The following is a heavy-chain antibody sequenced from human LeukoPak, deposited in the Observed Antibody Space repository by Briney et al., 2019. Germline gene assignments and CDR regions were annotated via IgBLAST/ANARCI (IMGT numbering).Heavy chain of an antibody. Sequence: PGGSLRLSCAASGFTFSSYWMHWVRQAPGKGLEWVAVISYDGSNKYYADSVKGRFTISRDNSKNTLYLQMNSLRAEDTAVYYCARDIGEMATTNYLFDYWGQGTLVTVSS. J-gene: IGHJ4*02. V-gene: IGHV3-30-3*01. CDR2: ISYDGSNK. CDR3: ARDIGEMATTNYLFDY. CDR1: GFTFSSYW. D-gene: IGHD5-24*01.